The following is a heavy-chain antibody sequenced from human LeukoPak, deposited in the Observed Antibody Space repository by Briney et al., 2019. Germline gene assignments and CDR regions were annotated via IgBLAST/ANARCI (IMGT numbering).Heavy chain of an antibody. D-gene: IGHD3-10*01. V-gene: IGHV1-18*01. J-gene: IGHJ4*02. CDR1: GYTFTSYG. Sequence: GASVKVSCKASGYTFTSYGISWVRQAPGQGLEWMGWISAYNGNTNYAQKLQGRVTMTTDTSTSTAYMELRSLRSDDTAVYYCARSGRRGRWFAASYYFDYWGQGTLVTVSS. CDR2: ISAYNGNT. CDR3: ARSGRRGRWFAASYYFDY.